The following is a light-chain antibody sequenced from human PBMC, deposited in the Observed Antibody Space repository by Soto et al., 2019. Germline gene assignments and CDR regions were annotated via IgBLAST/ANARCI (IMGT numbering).Light chain of an antibody. CDR2: GVS. CDR3: QQYSNWPPIT. V-gene: IGKV3D-15*01. J-gene: IGKJ5*01. Sequence: EIVMTQSPATLSVSPGEGATLSCRPSQSVDKDLAWYRQKPGQAPRLLIYGVSSRVTGIPDRFSGSGSGTEFTLTISSLQSEDFAVYYCQQYSNWPPITFGQGTRLEI. CDR1: QSVDKD.